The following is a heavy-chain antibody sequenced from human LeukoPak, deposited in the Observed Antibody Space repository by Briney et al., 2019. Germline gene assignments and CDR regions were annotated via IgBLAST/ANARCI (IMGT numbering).Heavy chain of an antibody. J-gene: IGHJ4*02. D-gene: IGHD5-18*01. CDR3: GRDPKLGIRGYTYGYIDY. V-gene: IGHV7-4-1*02. Sequence: AASVKVSCKASGYTFTGYYMHWVRQAPGQGLEWMGWINTNTGNPTYAQGFTGRYVFSLDTSVSTAYLQISGLKADDTAVYYCGRDPKLGIRGYTYGYIDYWGQGTLVTVSS. CDR2: INTNTGNP. CDR1: GYTFTGYY.